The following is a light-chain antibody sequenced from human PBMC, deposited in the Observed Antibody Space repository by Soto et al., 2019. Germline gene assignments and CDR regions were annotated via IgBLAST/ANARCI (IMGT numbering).Light chain of an antibody. V-gene: IGLV1-36*01. CDR1: SSNIGNNA. CDR2: YDD. Sequence: QSVLTQPPSVSEAPRQRVTISCSGSSSNIGNNAVNWYQQLQGKAPKLLIYYDDLLPSGVSDRFSGSKSGTSASLAISGLQSEDEADYYCAAWYDSLNGVVFGGGTKVTVL. CDR3: AAWYDSLNGVV. J-gene: IGLJ2*01.